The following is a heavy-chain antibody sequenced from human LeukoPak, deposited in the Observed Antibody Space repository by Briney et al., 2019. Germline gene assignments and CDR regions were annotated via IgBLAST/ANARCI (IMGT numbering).Heavy chain of an antibody. CDR2: ISAYNGNT. CDR3: ARVVAGFGELILFDY. J-gene: IGHJ4*02. D-gene: IGHD3-10*01. Sequence: ASVKVSCKASGYTFNSYGVSWVRLAPGQGLEWMGSISAYNGNTDYAQKLQGRVTMTTDTSTSTAYMELRSLRSDDTAVYYCARVVAGFGELILFDYWGQGTLVTVSS. CDR1: GYTFNSYG. V-gene: IGHV1-18*01.